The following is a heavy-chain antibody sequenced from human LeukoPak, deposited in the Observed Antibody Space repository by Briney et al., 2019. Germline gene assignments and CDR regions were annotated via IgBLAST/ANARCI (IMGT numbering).Heavy chain of an antibody. D-gene: IGHD1-26*01. CDR1: GFTFDNYV. J-gene: IGHJ4*02. CDR2: VSGSGDST. V-gene: IGHV3-23*01. CDR3: ATYIGAIGY. Sequence: PGGSLRLSCAASGFTFDNYVMSWVRRAPGEGLEWVSFVSGSGDSTYYPDSVKGRVTISRDNTKNTLYLQMNSLRVDDTAVYYCATYIGAIGYWGQGTLVTVSS.